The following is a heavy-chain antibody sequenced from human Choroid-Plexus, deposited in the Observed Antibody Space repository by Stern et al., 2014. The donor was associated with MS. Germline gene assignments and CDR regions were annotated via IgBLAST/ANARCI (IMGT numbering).Heavy chain of an antibody. CDR2: ISYDGSDK. V-gene: IGHV3-30*18. CDR1: GFTFSNFG. J-gene: IGHJ4*02. Sequence: QVQLVQSGGGVAQPGRPLILSCAASGFTFSNFGMHWVRQAPGKGLEWVALISYDGSDKYYADSVKGRVTIFRDNSKSTLYMHMNSLRAEDTAVYYCAKDRQWSTYFFDYWGQGSLVTVSS. CDR3: AKDRQWSTYFFDY. D-gene: IGHD2-15*01.